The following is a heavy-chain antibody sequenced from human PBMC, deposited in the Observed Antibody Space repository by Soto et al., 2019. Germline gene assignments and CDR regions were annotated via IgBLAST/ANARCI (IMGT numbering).Heavy chain of an antibody. Sequence: TLSLTCTVSGGSIISGGYYWSWIRQHPGKGLEWIGYIYYSGSTYYNPSLKSRVTISVDTSKNQFSLKLSSVTAADTAVYYCARTRDEGRVDYWGQGTLVTVSS. J-gene: IGHJ4*02. CDR3: ARTRDEGRVDY. CDR2: IYYSGST. V-gene: IGHV4-31*03. CDR1: GGSIISGGYY.